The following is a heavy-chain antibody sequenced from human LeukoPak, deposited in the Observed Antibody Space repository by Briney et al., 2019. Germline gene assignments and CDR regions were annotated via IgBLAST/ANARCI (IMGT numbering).Heavy chain of an antibody. V-gene: IGHV1-2*02. Sequence: AASVKVSCKASGYTFTGYYVHWVRQAPGQGLEWMGWINPNSGGTNYAQKFQGRVTMTRDTSISTAYMELRSLRSDDTAVYYCARDRTTGTTSDYYYYMDVWGKGTTVTVSS. D-gene: IGHD1-1*01. CDR1: GYTFTGYY. J-gene: IGHJ6*03. CDR3: ARDRTTGTTSDYYYYMDV. CDR2: INPNSGGT.